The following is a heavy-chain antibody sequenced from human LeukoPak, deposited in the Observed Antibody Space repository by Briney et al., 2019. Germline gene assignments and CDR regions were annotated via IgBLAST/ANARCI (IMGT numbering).Heavy chain of an antibody. D-gene: IGHD3-10*01. CDR3: ARQGVWLGELLYWFDP. CDR1: GFTFSSYE. CDR2: IYYSGST. J-gene: IGHJ5*02. Sequence: GSLRLPCAASGFTFSSYEMNWVRQSPGKGLEWIGAIYYSGSTYYNPSLKSRVTISVDTSKNQFSLKLSSVTAADTAVYYCARQGVWLGELLYWFDPWGQGTLVTVSS. V-gene: IGHV4-39*01.